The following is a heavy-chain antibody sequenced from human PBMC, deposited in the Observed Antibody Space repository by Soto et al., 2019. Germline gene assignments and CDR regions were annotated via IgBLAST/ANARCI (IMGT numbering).Heavy chain of an antibody. V-gene: IGHV1-18*01. CDR1: GYTFTNYA. D-gene: IGHD3-3*01. CDR3: ARDGRAFSIFGETMDV. J-gene: IGHJ6*02. Sequence: ASVKVSCKTSGYTFTNYAINWVRQAPGQGLQWMGWISAYSGDTKYAQRFQDRLTVTTDPSTTTAYMELRSLRSDDTAVYYCARDGRAFSIFGETMDVWGQGTTVTVPS. CDR2: ISAYSGDT.